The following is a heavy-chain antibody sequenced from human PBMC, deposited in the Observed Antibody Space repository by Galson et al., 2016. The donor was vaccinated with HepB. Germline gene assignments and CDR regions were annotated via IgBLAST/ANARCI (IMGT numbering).Heavy chain of an antibody. CDR2: IYYTGTT. D-gene: IGHD2-15*01. V-gene: IGHV4-39*01. Sequence: SETLSLTCTVSGASVSSENYHWCWIRQPPGKGLEWIGSIYYTGTTYYPPSLKSRVTITVDTSKNQFSLRLGSVTAADTAVYYCARLYRDGYCSGDVCYGGFYWGQGILVTVSP. CDR1: GASVSSENYH. CDR3: ARLYRDGYCSGDVCYGGFY. J-gene: IGHJ4*02.